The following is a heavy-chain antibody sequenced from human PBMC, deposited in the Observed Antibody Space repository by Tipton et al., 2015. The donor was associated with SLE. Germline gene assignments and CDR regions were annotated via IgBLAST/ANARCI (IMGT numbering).Heavy chain of an antibody. CDR2: IYYSGST. CDR3: ARVAFGEFSYYFDY. Sequence: TLSLTCTVSGGSISSYYWSWIRQPPGKGLEWIGYIYYSGSTNYNPSLKSRVTISVDTSKNQFSLKLSSVTAADTAVYYCARVAFGEFSYYFDYWGQGTLVTVSS. D-gene: IGHD3-10*01. V-gene: IGHV4-59*01. J-gene: IGHJ4*02. CDR1: GGSISSYY.